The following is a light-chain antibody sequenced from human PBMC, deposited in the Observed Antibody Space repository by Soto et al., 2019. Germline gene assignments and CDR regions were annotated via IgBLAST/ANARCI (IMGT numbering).Light chain of an antibody. Sequence: EIVLTQSPGTLSLSPGERATLSCRASQSVSSSYLAWYQQKPGQAPRLLIYGSSSRATGIPHRFSGSGSGTDFTLTISRLEPEDFAAYYCQHFGSSPTFGQGTKVDIK. CDR1: QSVSSSY. J-gene: IGKJ1*01. CDR2: GSS. CDR3: QHFGSSPT. V-gene: IGKV3-20*01.